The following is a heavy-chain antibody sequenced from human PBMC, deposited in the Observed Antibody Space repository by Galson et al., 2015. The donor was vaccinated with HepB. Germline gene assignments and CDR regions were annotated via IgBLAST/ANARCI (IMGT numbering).Heavy chain of an antibody. CDR2: MSYDGSIK. D-gene: IGHD3-22*01. J-gene: IGHJ4*02. Sequence: SLRLSCAASGLIFSIYAMHWVRQAPGKGLEWVAVMSYDGSIKYYADSVKGRFTISRDNSKKTLYLQMNSLRAEDTAVYYCARGNKFFYDSSGYRLDSWGQGTPGTVSS. CDR1: GLIFSIYA. CDR3: ARGNKFFYDSSGYRLDS. V-gene: IGHV3-30*04.